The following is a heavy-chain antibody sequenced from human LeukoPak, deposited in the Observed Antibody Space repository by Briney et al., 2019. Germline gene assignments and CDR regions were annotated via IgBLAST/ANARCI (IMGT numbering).Heavy chain of an antibody. V-gene: IGHV3-7*03. CDR2: IKQDGSEK. CDR3: AKDLTLYGDFPYFDS. J-gene: IGHJ4*02. CDR1: GFTFSTYW. Sequence: SGGSLRLSCAASGFTFSTYWMSWVRQAPGKGLEWVANIKQDGSEKYYVDSVKGRFTISRDNAKNSLYLQMSSLRAEDTALYYCAKDLTLYGDFPYFDSWGQGTLVTVSS. D-gene: IGHD4-17*01.